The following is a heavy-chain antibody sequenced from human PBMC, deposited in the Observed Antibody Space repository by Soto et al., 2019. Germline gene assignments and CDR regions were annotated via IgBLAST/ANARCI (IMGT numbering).Heavy chain of an antibody. CDR3: ARDRIQLRLGKYSSTGMEV. D-gene: IGHD3-16*01. CDR1: GGTFSDFA. Sequence: QVQLVQSGAEMRKPGSSLRVSCKASGGTFSDFAFSWVRQAPGQGLEWMGGIVPRFGSPNYAQKFGGRVTITADTSTSTFYLEVIGRRLAATAVSFGARDRIQLRLGKYSSTGMEVGAKGPRSPSP. CDR2: IVPRFGSP. V-gene: IGHV1-69*06. J-gene: IGHJ6*02.